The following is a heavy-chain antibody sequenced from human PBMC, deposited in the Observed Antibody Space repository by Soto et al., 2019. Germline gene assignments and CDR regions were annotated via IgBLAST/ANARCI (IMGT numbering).Heavy chain of an antibody. CDR2: IYYSGST. CDR1: GDSISSGDYY. CDR3: ARENCSSTSFLGMDD. V-gene: IGHV4-30-4*01. D-gene: IGHD2-2*01. Sequence: PSGALSLTCTVSGDSISSGDYYWSWIRQPPGKGLEWIGYIYYSGSTYYNPSLKSRVTISVDTSKNQFSLKLSSVTAADTTVYYCARENCSSTSFLGMDDRRHRTSFTV. J-gene: IGHJ6*02.